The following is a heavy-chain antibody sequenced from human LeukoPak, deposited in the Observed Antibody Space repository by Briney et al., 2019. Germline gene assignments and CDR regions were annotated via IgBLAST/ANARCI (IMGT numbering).Heavy chain of an antibody. V-gene: IGHV1-24*01. CDR1: GYTLTELS. D-gene: IGHD3-9*01. CDR3: ASSRVYDILTGNWFDP. J-gene: IGHJ5*02. Sequence: ASVKVSCKVSGYTLTELSMHWVRQAPGKGLEWMGGFDPEDGETIYAQKFQGRVTITADESTSTAYMELSSLRSEDTAVYYCASSRVYDILTGNWFDPWGQGTLVTVSS. CDR2: FDPEDGET.